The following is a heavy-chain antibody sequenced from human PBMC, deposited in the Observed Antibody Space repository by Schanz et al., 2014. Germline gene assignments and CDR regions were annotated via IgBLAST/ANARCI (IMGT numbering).Heavy chain of an antibody. J-gene: IGHJ5*02. CDR1: AYTFTGYY. V-gene: IGHV1-2*02. CDR3: ARDQTGTTNWFDP. CDR2: INPYSGAT. D-gene: IGHD1-7*01. Sequence: QVQLVQSGSELKKPGASVKVSCKASAYTFTGYYLHWVRQTPGQGLEWMGCINPYSGATYYAQKFQGRVTLTSDASLTTVYMEVHSLTSDDTAVFFCARDQTGTTNWFDPWGQGTLVTVSS.